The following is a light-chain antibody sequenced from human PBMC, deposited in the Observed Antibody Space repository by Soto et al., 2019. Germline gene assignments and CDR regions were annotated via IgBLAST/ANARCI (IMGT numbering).Light chain of an antibody. CDR2: GAS. J-gene: IGKJ2*01. CDR3: QQYGSSPYT. V-gene: IGKV3-15*01. Sequence: EIVMTQSPATLSVSPGERATLSCRASQSVNNNLAWYQQKPGQAPSLLIYGASTRATGIPARFSGSGSGTEFTLTISSLQSEDFAVYYCQQYGSSPYTFGQGTKLEIK. CDR1: QSVNNN.